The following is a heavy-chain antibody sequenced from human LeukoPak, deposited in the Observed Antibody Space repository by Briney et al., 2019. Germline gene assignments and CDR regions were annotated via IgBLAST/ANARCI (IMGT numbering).Heavy chain of an antibody. J-gene: IGHJ4*02. Sequence: SETLSLTCTVSGGSVSRMPYYWGWIRQPPGRGREGIGNIYYSGSTYYNPSLKSRVPISLDTSKNQFSLKLSSVTAADTAVYYCARPYDILTGYPFDYWGQGTLVTVSS. CDR1: GGSVSRMPYY. CDR3: ARPYDILTGYPFDY. CDR2: IYYSGST. D-gene: IGHD3-9*01. V-gene: IGHV4-39*01.